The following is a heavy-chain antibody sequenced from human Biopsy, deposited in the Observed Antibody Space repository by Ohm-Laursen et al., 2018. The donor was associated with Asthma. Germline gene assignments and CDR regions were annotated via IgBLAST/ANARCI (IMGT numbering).Heavy chain of an antibody. D-gene: IGHD1-1*01. V-gene: IGHV3-30*01. CDR3: VRDGTDDAFDI. Sequence: SLRLSCAATGFSFSNFAIHWVRQAPGKGLEWVGVISKDASTQDYADSVKGRFTMARDNSKNTLDLQMNSLREEDTAVYYCVRDGTDDAFDIWGQGTVVSISS. J-gene: IGHJ3*02. CDR1: GFSFSNFA. CDR2: ISKDASTQ.